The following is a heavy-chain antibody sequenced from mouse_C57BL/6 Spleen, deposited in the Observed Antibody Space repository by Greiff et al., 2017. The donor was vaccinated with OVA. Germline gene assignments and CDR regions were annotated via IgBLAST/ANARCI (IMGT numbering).Heavy chain of an antibody. CDR1: GYTFTSYW. Sequence: QVHVKQSGAELVRPGSSVKLSCKASGYTFTSYWMHWVKQRPIQGLEWIGNIDPSDSETHYNQKFKDKATLTVDKSSSTAYMQLSSLTSEDSAVYYCARGYGNYGGFAYWGQGTLVTVSA. D-gene: IGHD2-10*02. J-gene: IGHJ3*01. CDR2: IDPSDSET. V-gene: IGHV1-52*01. CDR3: ARGYGNYGGFAY.